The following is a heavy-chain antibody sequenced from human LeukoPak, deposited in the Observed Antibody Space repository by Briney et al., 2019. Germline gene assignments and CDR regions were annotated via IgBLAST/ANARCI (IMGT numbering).Heavy chain of an antibody. D-gene: IGHD6-19*01. CDR1: GGSISSTNYY. J-gene: IGHJ4*02. CDR3: ATSGWYLLPGIY. V-gene: IGHV4-39*01. Sequence: SETLSLTCTVSGGSISSTNYYWGWIRQPPGKGLEWIGSIYYSGSTYYNPSLKSRVAISVDTSKNQFSLKLSSVTAADTAVFYCATSGWYLLPGIYWGQGTLVTVSS. CDR2: IYYSGST.